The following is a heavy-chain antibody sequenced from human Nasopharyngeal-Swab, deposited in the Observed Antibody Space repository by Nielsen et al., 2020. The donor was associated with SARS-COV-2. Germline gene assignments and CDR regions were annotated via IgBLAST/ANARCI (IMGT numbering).Heavy chain of an antibody. CDR1: GGSISSYY. V-gene: IGHV4-59*08. J-gene: IGHJ4*02. CDR2: IYYSGST. CDR3: ARHHYDFWSGYYEGYFDY. D-gene: IGHD3-3*01. Sequence: SETLSLTCTVSGGSISSYYWSWIRKPPGKGLEWIGYIYYSGSTNYNPSLKSRVTISVDTSKNQFSLKLSSVTAADTAVYYCARHHYDFWSGYYEGYFDYWGQGTLVTVSS.